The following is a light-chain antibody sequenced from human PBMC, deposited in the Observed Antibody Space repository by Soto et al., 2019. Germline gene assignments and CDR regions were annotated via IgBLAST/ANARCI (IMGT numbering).Light chain of an antibody. Sequence: ILMTQSPATLSVSPGERTTLSCRASQSVSNNLAWYQQKPDQAPRLLIYDASTRATGIPARCSGSGSGTAFTLTFSGLQSEDFAVYYCQQYDNWPPWTFGQGTKVEIK. CDR3: QQYDNWPPWT. V-gene: IGKV3-15*01. J-gene: IGKJ1*01. CDR1: QSVSNN. CDR2: DAS.